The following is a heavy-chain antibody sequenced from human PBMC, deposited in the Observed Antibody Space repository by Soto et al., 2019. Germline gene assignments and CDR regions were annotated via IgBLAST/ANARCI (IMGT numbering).Heavy chain of an antibody. J-gene: IGHJ1*01. V-gene: IGHV4-61*01. D-gene: IGHD3-22*01. Sequence: SETLSLTCTVSGGSVSSGSYYWSWIRQTPGKGLEWIGYIYYSGSTNYNPSLKSRVTISVDTSKNQFSLKLSSVTAADTAVYYCARSKYYYDSSGYRVPEYFQHLGQGTLVTVST. CDR1: GGSVSSGSYY. CDR3: ARSKYYYDSSGYRVPEYFQH. CDR2: IYYSGST.